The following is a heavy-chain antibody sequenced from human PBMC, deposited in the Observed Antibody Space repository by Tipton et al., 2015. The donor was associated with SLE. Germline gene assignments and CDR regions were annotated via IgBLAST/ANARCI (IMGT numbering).Heavy chain of an antibody. D-gene: IGHD3-10*01. Sequence: SLRLSCAASGFTFSSYSMNWVRQAPGKGLEWVSSISSSSSTIYYADSVKGRFTISRDNSKNTLYLQMNSLRAEDTAVHYCAKDPMAHDAFDIWGQGTMVTVSS. J-gene: IGHJ3*02. CDR2: ISSSSSTI. CDR1: GFTFSSYS. CDR3: AKDPMAHDAFDI. V-gene: IGHV3-48*01.